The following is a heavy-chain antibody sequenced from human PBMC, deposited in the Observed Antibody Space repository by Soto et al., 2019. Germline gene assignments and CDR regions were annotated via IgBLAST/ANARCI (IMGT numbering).Heavy chain of an antibody. Sequence: VRLVESGGGLVKTGGSLRLSCAASGFTYSAFYMTWIRKAPGKGLEWVAYISSSGSTIFYADSVKGRFTISRDNTNNSLSLQMSSLRVEDTAVYYCAREYTYNVVGPPWYWGQGTLVTVSS. CDR2: ISSSGSTI. V-gene: IGHV3-11*01. J-gene: IGHJ4*02. CDR3: AREYTYNVVGPPWY. CDR1: GFTYSAFY. D-gene: IGHD1-1*01.